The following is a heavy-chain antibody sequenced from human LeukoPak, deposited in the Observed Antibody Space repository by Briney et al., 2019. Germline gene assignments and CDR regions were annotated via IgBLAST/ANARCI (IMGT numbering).Heavy chain of an antibody. CDR2: ISSSSSYI. V-gene: IGHV3-21*01. Sequence: PGGSLRLSCAASGFTFSSYSMNWVPQAPGKGLEWVSSISSSSSYIYYADSVKGRFTISRDNAKNSQYLQMNSLRAEDTAVYYCALPGIAAAGTDYWGQGTLVTVSS. CDR1: GFTFSSYS. J-gene: IGHJ4*02. D-gene: IGHD6-13*01. CDR3: ALPGIAAAGTDY.